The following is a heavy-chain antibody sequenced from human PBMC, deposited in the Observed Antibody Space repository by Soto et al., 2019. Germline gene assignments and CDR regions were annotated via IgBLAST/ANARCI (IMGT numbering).Heavy chain of an antibody. V-gene: IGHV3-23*01. D-gene: IGHD2-15*01. J-gene: IGHJ4*02. Sequence: EVQLLESGGGLVQPGGSLRLSCATSGISFSSYAMNWVRQAPGKGLEWVSIISGSGGSTYYADSVKGRFTISRDNSKNALYRQMNSLRVEDTAIYYCAQARGGNIVVVVADNWGQGTLVTVSS. CDR1: GISFSSYA. CDR2: ISGSGGST. CDR3: AQARGGNIVVVVADN.